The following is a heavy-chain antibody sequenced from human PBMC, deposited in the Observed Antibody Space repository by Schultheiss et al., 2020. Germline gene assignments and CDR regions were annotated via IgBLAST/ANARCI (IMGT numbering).Heavy chain of an antibody. Sequence: ASVKVSCKASGYTFTGYYMHWVRQAPGQGLEWMGWINPNSGGTNYAQKFQGWVTMTRDTSISTAYMELSRLRSDDTAVYYCARRQDYYDSRGYRYWNFDLWGPGTLVTVSS. V-gene: IGHV1-2*04. D-gene: IGHD3-22*01. CDR1: GYTFTGYY. J-gene: IGHJ2*01. CDR3: ARRQDYYDSRGYRYWNFDL. CDR2: INPNSGGT.